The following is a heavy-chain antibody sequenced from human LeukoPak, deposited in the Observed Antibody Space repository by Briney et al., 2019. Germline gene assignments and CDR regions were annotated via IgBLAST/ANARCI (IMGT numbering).Heavy chain of an antibody. CDR3: ARAYYYDSSGYYPFDY. Sequence: GGSLRLSCAASGFTFDDYGMSWVRQAPGRGLEWVSGINWNGGSTGYADSVKGRFTISRDNAKNSLYLQMNSLRAEDTALYYCARAYYYDSSGYYPFDYWGQGTLVTVSS. D-gene: IGHD3-22*01. V-gene: IGHV3-20*04. CDR2: INWNGGST. J-gene: IGHJ4*02. CDR1: GFTFDDYG.